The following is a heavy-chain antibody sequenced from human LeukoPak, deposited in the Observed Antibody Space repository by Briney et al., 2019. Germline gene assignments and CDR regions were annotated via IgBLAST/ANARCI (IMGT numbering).Heavy chain of an antibody. CDR3: ARKSTGMDV. V-gene: IGHV5-51*01. J-gene: IGHJ6*02. CDR2: IYPGDSDT. CDR1: GYSFSSHW. Sequence: GESLKISCKGSGYSFSSHWIGWVRQMPGKGLEWMGIIYPGDSDTRYSPSFLGHVTISADKSISTAFLQWSSLKASDTAMYYCARKSTGMDVWGQGTTVTVSS.